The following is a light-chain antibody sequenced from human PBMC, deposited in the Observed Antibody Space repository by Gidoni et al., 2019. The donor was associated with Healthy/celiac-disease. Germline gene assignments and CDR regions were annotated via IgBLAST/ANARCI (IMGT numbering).Light chain of an antibody. CDR2: DAS. V-gene: IGKV1-33*01. Sequence: DIQMTQSPSSLSASVGDRVTIPCQASQDISNYLYWYQQKPGKAPKLLIYDASNLEPGVPSRFIGSGSGTDFTFTISSLQPEDIATYYCQQYDNRPPFTFGPGTKVDIK. CDR1: QDISNY. J-gene: IGKJ3*01. CDR3: QQYDNRPPFT.